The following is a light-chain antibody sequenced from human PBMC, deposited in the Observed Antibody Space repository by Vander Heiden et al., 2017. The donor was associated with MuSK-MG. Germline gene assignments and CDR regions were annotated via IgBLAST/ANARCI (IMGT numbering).Light chain of an antibody. CDR3: QAWDSDAVI. CDR1: NLRDEY. V-gene: IGLV3-1*01. CDR2: RDS. Sequence: SYELTQPPSVSVSPGHTASISCSGDNLRDEYVCLYQQKPGQSPVLVIYRDSKRAAGIPERFSGSSSGTTATLTISGTQARDEADYDCQAWDSDAVIFGGGTKRTVL. J-gene: IGLJ2*01.